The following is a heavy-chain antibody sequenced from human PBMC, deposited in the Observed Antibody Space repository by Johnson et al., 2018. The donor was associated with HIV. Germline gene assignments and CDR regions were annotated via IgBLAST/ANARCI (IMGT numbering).Heavy chain of an antibody. J-gene: IGHJ3*02. CDR3: ARESEWELGHVVAFDI. Sequence: QVQLVESGGGVVQPGRSLRLSCAASGFLFSRYAMHWVRQAPGKGLEWVAVISYDGGNNYYADSVKGRFTISRDNSKNTLYLQMNSLRAEDTAVYYCARESEWELGHVVAFDIWGQGTMVTVSS. CDR1: GFLFSRYA. V-gene: IGHV3-30*14. D-gene: IGHD1-26*01. CDR2: ISYDGGNN.